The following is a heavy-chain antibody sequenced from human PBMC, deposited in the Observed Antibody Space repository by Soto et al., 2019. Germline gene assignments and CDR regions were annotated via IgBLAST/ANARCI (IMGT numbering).Heavy chain of an antibody. CDR1: GGAISRYY. J-gene: IGHJ4*02. Sequence: PSETRSHTCTVSGGAISRYYWSGIRQPPGKGLEWIGYIYYSGSTNYNPSLKSRVTISVDTSKNQFSLKLSSVTAADTAVYYCARRGPGGTLDYWGQGTLVTVSS. D-gene: IGHD1-1*01. V-gene: IGHV4-59*01. CDR2: IYYSGST. CDR3: ARRGPGGTLDY.